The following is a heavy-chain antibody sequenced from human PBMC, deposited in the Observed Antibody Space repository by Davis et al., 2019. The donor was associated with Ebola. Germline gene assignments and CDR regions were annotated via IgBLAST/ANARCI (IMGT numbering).Heavy chain of an antibody. Sequence: AASVKVSCKSSGYTFTTYGINWVRQAPGQGLEWMGWISAYNGNTNYAQKLQGRVTMTTDPSTSTAYMELRSLRSDDTAVYYCARHNPEYYYDSSGYFSRAGSIDYWGQGTLVTVSS. CDR2: ISAYNGNT. CDR3: ARHNPEYYYDSSGYFSRAGSIDY. V-gene: IGHV1-18*04. CDR1: GYTFTTYG. J-gene: IGHJ4*02. D-gene: IGHD3-22*01.